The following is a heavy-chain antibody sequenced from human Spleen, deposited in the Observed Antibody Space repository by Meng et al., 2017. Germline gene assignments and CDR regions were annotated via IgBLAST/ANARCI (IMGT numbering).Heavy chain of an antibody. CDR3: VRGGDSTGWIDAFDI. V-gene: IGHV3-74*01. CDR1: GFTFSSYW. Sequence: GESLKISCAASGFTFSSYWMHWVRQAPGKGLVWVSRINSDGSSTSYVDSVKGRVTISRDNAKNTLYLQMNSLRADDTAVYYCVRGGDSTGWIDAFDIWGQGTMVTVSS. D-gene: IGHD6-19*01. CDR2: INSDGSST. J-gene: IGHJ3*02.